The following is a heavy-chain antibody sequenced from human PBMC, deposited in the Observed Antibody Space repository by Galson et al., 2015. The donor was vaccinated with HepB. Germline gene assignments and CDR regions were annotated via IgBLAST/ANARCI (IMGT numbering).Heavy chain of an antibody. CDR2: IIPVLNKA. CDR3: ATDRTPGDYFYHMDV. J-gene: IGHJ6*03. CDR1: GGNFNTYS. D-gene: IGHD4-23*01. Sequence: SVKVSCKASGGNFNTYSINWVRQAPGQGLEWMGRIIPVLNKAKYAQRLQGRVTITADKSTSTTHMELSSLTSEDTAMYYCATDRTPGDYFYHMDVWGRGTTVTVSS. V-gene: IGHV1-69*04.